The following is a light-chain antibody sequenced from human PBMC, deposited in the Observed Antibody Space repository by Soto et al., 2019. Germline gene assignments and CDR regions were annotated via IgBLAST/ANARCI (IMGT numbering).Light chain of an antibody. CDR2: AAY. CDR3: QQANSFPWT. J-gene: IGKJ2*02. CDR1: QDIVSW. Sequence: DIQMTQSPSSVSASIGDRVTITCRASQDIVSWLTWYQQKPGKAPKVLIYAAYSLQSGVPSRFTGSGSGTDFTLPISSLQPEDFATYYCQQANSFPWTFGQGTKLDIK. V-gene: IGKV1-12*01.